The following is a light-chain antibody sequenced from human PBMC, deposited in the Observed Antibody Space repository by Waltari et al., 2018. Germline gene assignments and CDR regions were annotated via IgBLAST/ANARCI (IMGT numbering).Light chain of an antibody. V-gene: IGKV1-5*03. CDR2: RAS. CDR3: QQYNSESYT. CDR1: ESITNW. J-gene: IGKJ2*01. Sequence: DIQMTQSPSPLSASVGDRVPITCRAKESITNWLAWYQHTPGKAPKLLIYRASTLERGVPSRFSGSGSGTEFTLTISSLQPDDFATYYCQQYNSESYTFGQGTKLEIK.